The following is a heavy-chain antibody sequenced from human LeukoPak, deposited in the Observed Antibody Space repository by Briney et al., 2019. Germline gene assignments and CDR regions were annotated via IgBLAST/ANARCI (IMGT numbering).Heavy chain of an antibody. V-gene: IGHV3-53*01. Sequence: GGSLRLSCAPSGFTVSSNYMSWVRQAPGKGLEWVSVIYSGGSTYYADSVKGRFTISRDNSKNTLYLQMNSLRAEDTAVYYCARGAYYDFWSGYSVTPPDYWGQGTLVTVSS. J-gene: IGHJ4*02. CDR2: IYSGGST. CDR1: GFTVSSNY. CDR3: ARGAYYDFWSGYSVTPPDY. D-gene: IGHD3-3*01.